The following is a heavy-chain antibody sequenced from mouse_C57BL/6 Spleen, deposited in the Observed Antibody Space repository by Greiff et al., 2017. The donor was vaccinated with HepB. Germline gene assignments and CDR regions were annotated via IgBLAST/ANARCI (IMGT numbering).Heavy chain of an antibody. V-gene: IGHV1-47*01. Sequence: VKLQESGAELVKPGASVKMSCKASGYTFTTYPIEWMKQNHGKSLEWIGNFHPYNDDTKYNEKFKGKATLTVEKSSSTVYLELSRLTSDDSAVYYCARGGSSYGYFDVWGTGTTVTVSS. CDR3: ARGGSSYGYFDV. D-gene: IGHD1-1*01. J-gene: IGHJ1*03. CDR1: GYTFTTYP. CDR2: FHPYNDDT.